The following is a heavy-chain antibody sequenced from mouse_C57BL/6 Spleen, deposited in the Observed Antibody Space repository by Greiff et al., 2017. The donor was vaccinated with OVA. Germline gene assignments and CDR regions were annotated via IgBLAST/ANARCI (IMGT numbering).Heavy chain of an antibody. CDR2: ISSGGDYI. CDR1: GFTFSSYA. V-gene: IGHV5-9-1*02. Sequence: EVQLVESGEGLVKPGGSLKLSCAASGFTFSSYAMSWVRQTPEKRLEWVAYISSGGDYIYYADTVKGRFTISRDNARNTLYLQMSSLKSEDTAMYYCTRERGNYWYFDVWGTGTTVTVSS. D-gene: IGHD2-1*01. CDR3: TRERGNYWYFDV. J-gene: IGHJ1*03.